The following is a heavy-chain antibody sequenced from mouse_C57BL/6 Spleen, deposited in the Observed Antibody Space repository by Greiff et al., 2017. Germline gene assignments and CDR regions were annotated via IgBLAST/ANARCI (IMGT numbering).Heavy chain of an antibody. CDR1: GYTFTDHT. CDR2: IYPRDGST. Sequence: QVQLKQSDAELVKPGASVKISCKVSGYTFTDHTIHWMKQRPEQGLEWIGYIYPRDGSTKYNEKFKGKATLTADKSSSTAYMQLNSLTSEDSAVYFCAREGKNYYGSSYYFDYWGQGTTLTVSS. J-gene: IGHJ2*01. V-gene: IGHV1-78*01. D-gene: IGHD1-1*01. CDR3: AREGKNYYGSSYYFDY.